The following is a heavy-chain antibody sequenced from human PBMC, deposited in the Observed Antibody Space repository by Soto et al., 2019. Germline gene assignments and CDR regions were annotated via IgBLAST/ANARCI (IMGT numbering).Heavy chain of an antibody. D-gene: IGHD3-10*01. CDR2: IIPILGIA. CDR1: GGTFSSYT. J-gene: IGHJ6*03. Sequence: QVQLVQSGAEVKKPGSSVKVSCKASGGTFSSYTISWVRQAPGQGLEGMGRIIPILGIANYAQKFQGRVTITADKSTSTAYMELRSLRSEDTPVYYCARGQITMVRGVIPNYYYYSMDVWGKGTTVTVSS. CDR3: ARGQITMVRGVIPNYYYYSMDV. V-gene: IGHV1-69*02.